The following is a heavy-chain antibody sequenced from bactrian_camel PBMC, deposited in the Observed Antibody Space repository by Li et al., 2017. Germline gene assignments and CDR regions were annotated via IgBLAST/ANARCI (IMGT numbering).Heavy chain of an antibody. CDR2: VDSNGVT. CDR3: AAGSLRFCNLARHYTN. Sequence: HVQLVESGGGSVQAGGSLTLSCTASESTYRSICMAWFRQAPGSQRETVATVDSNGVTKVAGSVKGRFTLSKDTARNTLTLQMDNLKPEDTAMYYCAAGSLRFCNLARHYTNWGRGTQV. V-gene: IGHV3S53*01. CDR1: ESTYRSIC. J-gene: IGHJ4*01. D-gene: IGHD1*01.